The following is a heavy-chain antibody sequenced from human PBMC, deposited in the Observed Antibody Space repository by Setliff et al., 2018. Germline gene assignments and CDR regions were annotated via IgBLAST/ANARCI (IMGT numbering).Heavy chain of an antibody. V-gene: IGHV1-2*04. Sequence: ASVKVSCKTSGYAFTDNYIHWVRQAPGQGLEWMGWINPKTGGTNLAQKFQGWVSMTRDTSITTAYMELSRLTSYDMAVYFCARSDHLVVDGFDVWGQGTMVTV. CDR3: ARSDHLVVDGFDV. CDR1: GYAFTDNY. D-gene: IGHD3-16*01. CDR2: INPKTGGT. J-gene: IGHJ3*01.